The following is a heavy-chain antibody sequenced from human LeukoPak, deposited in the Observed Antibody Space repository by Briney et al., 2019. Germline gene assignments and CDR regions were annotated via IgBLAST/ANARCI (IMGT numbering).Heavy chain of an antibody. J-gene: IGHJ4*02. CDR1: GFIFRNYA. CDR3: ARDYWWNYDY. D-gene: IGHD1-7*01. Sequence: GGSLRLSCGASGFIFRNYAMSWVRQAPGEGLEWVSGISDNGGGTYYADSVKGRFTISRDNSKNTIYLQMDSLRAEDTAIYYCARDYWWNYDYWGQGTLVTVSS. V-gene: IGHV3-23*01. CDR2: ISDNGGGT.